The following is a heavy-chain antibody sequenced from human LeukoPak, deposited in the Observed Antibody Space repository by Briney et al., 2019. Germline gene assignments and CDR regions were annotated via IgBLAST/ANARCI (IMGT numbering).Heavy chain of an antibody. D-gene: IGHD2-8*01. CDR3: AKDWANGDYIDH. J-gene: IGHJ4*02. CDR1: GFTFSDYG. CDR2: VSYDGTNE. Sequence: GGSLRLSCAASGFTFSDYGMHWVRQAPGKGLEWVAVVSYDGTNEKYADPVKGRFTISRDNSKNTLSLQMYSLRADDTAVYYCAKDWANGDYIDHWGQGTLVTVSS. V-gene: IGHV3-30*18.